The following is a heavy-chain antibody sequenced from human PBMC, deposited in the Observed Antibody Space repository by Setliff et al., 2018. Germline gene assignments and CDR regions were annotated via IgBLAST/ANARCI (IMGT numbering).Heavy chain of an antibody. V-gene: IGHV4-59*01. CDR3: ARDPQNYYGSGSYTLDAFDI. CDR2: IYYSGST. D-gene: IGHD3-10*01. Sequence: TSETLSLTCTVSGGSISSYYWSWIRQPPGKGLEWIGYIYYSGSTNYNPSLKSRVTISVDTSKNQFSLKLSSVTAADTAVYYCARDPQNYYGSGSYTLDAFDIWGQGTMVTVSS. J-gene: IGHJ3*02. CDR1: GGSISSYY.